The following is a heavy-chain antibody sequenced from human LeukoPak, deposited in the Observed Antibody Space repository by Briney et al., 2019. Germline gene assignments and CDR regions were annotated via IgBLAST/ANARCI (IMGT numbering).Heavy chain of an antibody. V-gene: IGHV4-34*01. CDR1: GGSFSGYY. CDR2: INHSGST. CDR3: ARRLLTMVRGVRSNWFDP. J-gene: IGHJ5*02. Sequence: PSETLSLTCAVYGGSFSGYYWSWIRQPPGKGLEWIGEINHSGSTNYNPSLKSRVTISVGTSKNQFSLKLSSVTAADTAVYYCARRLLTMVRGVRSNWFDPWGQGTLVTVSS. D-gene: IGHD3-10*01.